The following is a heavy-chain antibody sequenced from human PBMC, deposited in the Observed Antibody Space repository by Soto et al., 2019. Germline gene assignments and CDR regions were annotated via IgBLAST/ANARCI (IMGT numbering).Heavy chain of an antibody. Sequence: EVQLLESGGGVVQPGGSLRLSCAASGFTFSSYAMSWVRQAPGKGLEWVSAISGSGGSTYYADSVKGRFTISRDNSKNTLYLQMNSLRAEDTAVYYCAKETGDCTNGVCWNYFDYWGQGTLVTVSS. CDR1: GFTFSSYA. J-gene: IGHJ4*02. V-gene: IGHV3-23*01. CDR2: ISGSGGST. D-gene: IGHD2-8*01. CDR3: AKETGDCTNGVCWNYFDY.